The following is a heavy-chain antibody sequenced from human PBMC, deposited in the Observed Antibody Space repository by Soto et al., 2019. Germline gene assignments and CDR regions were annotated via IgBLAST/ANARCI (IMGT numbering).Heavy chain of an antibody. V-gene: IGHV1-69*12. D-gene: IGHD1-26*01. CDR2: IIPILGTA. CDR3: ATLLRGGKGVGRDY. CDR1: GGTFSSYA. Sequence: QVQLVQSGAEVKKPGSSVKVSCKASGGTFSSYAISWVRQAPGQGLEWMGGIIPILGTANYAQKFQGRVTITADESTSTAYVELSSLRSEDTAVYYCATLLRGGKGVGRDYWGQGALVTVSS. J-gene: IGHJ4*02.